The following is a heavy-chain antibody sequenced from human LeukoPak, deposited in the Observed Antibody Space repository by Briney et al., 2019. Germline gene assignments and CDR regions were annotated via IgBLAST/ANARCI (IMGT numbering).Heavy chain of an antibody. CDR2: ATASGGST. Sequence: GGSLRLSCAASGFTFSSHAMSWVRQAPGKGLEWVSAATASGGSTYYADSVKGRFTISRDNSKNTLYLQMNSLRAEDTAVYYCAKTSDWPYHFDYWGQGTLVTVSS. V-gene: IGHV3-23*01. CDR3: AKTSDWPYHFDY. J-gene: IGHJ4*02. CDR1: GFTFSSHA. D-gene: IGHD6-19*01.